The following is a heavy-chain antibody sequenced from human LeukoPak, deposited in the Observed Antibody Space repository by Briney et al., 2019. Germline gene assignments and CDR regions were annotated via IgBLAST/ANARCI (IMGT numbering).Heavy chain of an antibody. CDR3: ARGDRYYDILTGYYDAFDI. J-gene: IGHJ3*02. D-gene: IGHD3-9*01. Sequence: SETLSLTCAVSGGSISSSNWWSWVRQPPGRGLEWIGEIYHSGSTNYNPSLKSRVTISVDKSKNQFSLKLSSVTAADTAVYYCARGDRYYDILTGYYDAFDIWGQGTMVTVSS. CDR1: GGSISSSNW. V-gene: IGHV4-4*02. CDR2: IYHSGST.